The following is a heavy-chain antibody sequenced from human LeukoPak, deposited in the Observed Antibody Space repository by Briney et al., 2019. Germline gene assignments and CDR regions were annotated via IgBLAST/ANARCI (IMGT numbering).Heavy chain of an antibody. CDR2: INHSGST. J-gene: IGHJ4*02. Sequence: SETLSLTCTVSGGSISSGGYYWSWIRQPPGKGLEWIGEINHSGSTNYNPSLKSRVTISVDTSKNQFSLKLSSVTAADTAVYYCARHLGSPVDYWGQGTLVTVSS. D-gene: IGHD3-10*01. CDR1: GGSISSGGYY. CDR3: ARHLGSPVDY. V-gene: IGHV4-39*01.